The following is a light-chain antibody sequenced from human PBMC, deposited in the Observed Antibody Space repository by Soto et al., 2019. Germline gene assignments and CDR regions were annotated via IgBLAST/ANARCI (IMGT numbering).Light chain of an antibody. J-gene: IGLJ2*01. Sequence: QPVLTQSPSASASPGASVKLTCTLSSGHSSYTIAWHQQQPKKGPRYLMNLNSDGSHNKGDGIPDRFSGSSSGAERYLTISSLQSEDEADYYCQTWGTGIVVFGGGTKLTVL. CDR3: QTWGTGIVV. CDR1: SGHSSYT. CDR2: LNSDGSH. V-gene: IGLV4-69*01.